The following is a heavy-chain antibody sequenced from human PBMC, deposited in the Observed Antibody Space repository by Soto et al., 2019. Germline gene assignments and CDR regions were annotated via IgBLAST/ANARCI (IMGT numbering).Heavy chain of an antibody. V-gene: IGHV3-23*01. CDR1: GFSFSSFA. CDR3: AKDPSYDFWSGFSAVYFDY. CDR2: VSGRGGDT. J-gene: IGHJ4*02. D-gene: IGHD3-3*01. Sequence: DVHLLQSGGGLVQPGGSLRLSCAASGFSFSSFALSWVRQSPGKGLEWVAAVSGRGGDTYYANSVKGRFTISRDNSQNWLLLQMNSLRAEDSAIYYCAKDPSYDFWSGFSAVYFDYWGQGSLVTVSS.